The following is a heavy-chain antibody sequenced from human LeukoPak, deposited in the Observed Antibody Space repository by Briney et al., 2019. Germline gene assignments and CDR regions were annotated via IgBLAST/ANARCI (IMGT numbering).Heavy chain of an antibody. Sequence: GGSLRLSCAASGFTVSSNYMSWVRQAPGKGLEWVANIKEDGSEKNYVDSVKGRFTISRDNAKNSLYLQMNSLRAEDTAVYYCSRGVGSDYWGQGTLVTVSS. CDR2: IKEDGSEK. V-gene: IGHV3-7*01. CDR3: SRGVGSDY. CDR1: GFTVSSNY. J-gene: IGHJ4*02. D-gene: IGHD1-26*01.